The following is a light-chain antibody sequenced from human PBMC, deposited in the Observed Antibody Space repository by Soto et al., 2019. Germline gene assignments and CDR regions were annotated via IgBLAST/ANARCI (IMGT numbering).Light chain of an antibody. CDR1: SSDVGSYNL. J-gene: IGLJ2*01. V-gene: IGLV2-23*01. CDR3: CSYAGSVV. Sequence: QSVLTQPASVSGSPGQSMTISCTGTSSDVGSYNLVSWYQQHPGKARKLMIYEGSKRPSGVSNRFSGSKSGNTASLTISGLQAEDEADYYCCSYAGSVVFGGGTKLTVL. CDR2: EGS.